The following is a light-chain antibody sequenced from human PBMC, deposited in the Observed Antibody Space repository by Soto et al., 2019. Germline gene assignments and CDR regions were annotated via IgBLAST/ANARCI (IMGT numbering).Light chain of an antibody. Sequence: EIVLPQSPGTLSLSPGERATLSCRASQSVSSTYLAWYQQKPGQAPRLLIYGASSRATGIPDRFSGSGSGTDFTLTISRLETEDFAVYYCQQYESSPRTFGQGTKVEVK. CDR3: QQYESSPRT. J-gene: IGKJ1*01. V-gene: IGKV3-20*01. CDR2: GAS. CDR1: QSVSSTY.